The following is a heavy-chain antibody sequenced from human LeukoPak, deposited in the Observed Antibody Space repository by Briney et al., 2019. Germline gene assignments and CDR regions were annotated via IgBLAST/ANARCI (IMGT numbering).Heavy chain of an antibody. Sequence: QPGGSLRLSCAASGFTFSSYAMHWVRQAPGKGLEWVAVISYDGSNKYYADSVKGRFTISRDNSKNTLYLQMNSLRAEDTAVYYCARDSCGSLDCLVSIAAAGRWFDPWGQGTLVTVSS. J-gene: IGHJ5*02. D-gene: IGHD6-13*01. CDR1: GFTFSSYA. V-gene: IGHV3-30*04. CDR3: ARDSCGSLDCLVSIAAAGRWFDP. CDR2: ISYDGSNK.